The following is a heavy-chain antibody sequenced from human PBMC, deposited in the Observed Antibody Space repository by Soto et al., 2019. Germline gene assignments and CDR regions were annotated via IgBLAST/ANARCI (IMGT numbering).Heavy chain of an antibody. CDR3: AKVLLTYTSGWYHPHFDY. J-gene: IGHJ4*02. D-gene: IGHD6-19*01. Sequence: GGSLRLSCAASGFTFSSYVMHWVRQAPGKGLEWVAVVSNDGSNKDYADSVKGRFTISRVNSKNTLYLQMNSLRAEDTAVYYCAKVLLTYTSGWYHPHFDYWGQGTLVTVSS. CDR2: VSNDGSNK. V-gene: IGHV3-30*18. CDR1: GFTFSSYV.